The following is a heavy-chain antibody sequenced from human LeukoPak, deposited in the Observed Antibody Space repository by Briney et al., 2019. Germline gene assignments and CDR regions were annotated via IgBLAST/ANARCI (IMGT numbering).Heavy chain of an antibody. CDR2: INPSGGST. V-gene: IGHV1-46*01. J-gene: IGHJ4*02. CDR1: GYCFTKYY. CDR3: ARGPYVDIVATLDY. Sequence: SVTLACKVSGYCFTKYYIYWVRHPPGQGLGWVGIINPSGGSTSYAKKFLGRVTKTRDTSTSTVYMELSSLRSEDTAVYYCARGPYVDIVATLDYWGQGTLVTVSS. D-gene: IGHD5-12*01.